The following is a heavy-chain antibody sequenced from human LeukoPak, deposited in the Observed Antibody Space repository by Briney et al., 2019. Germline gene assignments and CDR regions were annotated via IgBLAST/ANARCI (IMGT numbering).Heavy chain of an antibody. D-gene: IGHD3-3*01. CDR2: ISSSSSYI. J-gene: IGHJ3*02. CDR1: GFTFSSYS. V-gene: IGHV3-21*01. Sequence: PGGSLRLSCAASGFTFSSYSMNWVRQAPGKGLEWVSSISSSSSYIYYADSVKGRFTISRDNAKNSLYLQMNSLRAEDTAVCYCARVSQQNTIFGVVIIRLDAFDIWGQGTMVTVSS. CDR3: ARVSQQNTIFGVVIIRLDAFDI.